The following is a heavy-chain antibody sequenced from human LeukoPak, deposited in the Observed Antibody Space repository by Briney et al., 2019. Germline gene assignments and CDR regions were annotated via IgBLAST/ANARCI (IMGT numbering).Heavy chain of an antibody. Sequence: SVKLSCKASGGTFSSYAISWVRQAPGQGLEWMGGIIPIFGTANYAQKFQGRVTITADKSTSTAYMELSSLRSEDTAVYYCARDRICSSTSCYEVRLGYYMDVWGKGTTVTVSS. V-gene: IGHV1-69*06. CDR3: ARDRICSSTSCYEVRLGYYMDV. CDR1: GGTFSSYA. D-gene: IGHD2-2*01. J-gene: IGHJ6*03. CDR2: IIPIFGTA.